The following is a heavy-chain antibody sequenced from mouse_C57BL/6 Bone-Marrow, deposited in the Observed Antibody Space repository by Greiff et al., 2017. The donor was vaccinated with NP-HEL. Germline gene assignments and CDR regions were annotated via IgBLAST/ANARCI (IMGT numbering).Heavy chain of an antibody. Sequence: DVKLVESGGGLVQPKGSLKLSCAASGFSFNTYAMNWVRQAPGKGLEWVARIRSKSNNYATYYADSVKDRFTISRDDSESMLYLQMNNLKTEDTAMYYCVRQNYYGSNYWYFDVWGTGTTVTVSS. V-gene: IGHV10-1*01. D-gene: IGHD1-1*01. CDR2: IRSKSNNYAT. CDR1: GFSFNTYA. CDR3: VRQNYYGSNYWYFDV. J-gene: IGHJ1*03.